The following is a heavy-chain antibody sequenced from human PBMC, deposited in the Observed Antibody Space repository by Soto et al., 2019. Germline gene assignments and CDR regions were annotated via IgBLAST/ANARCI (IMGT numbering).Heavy chain of an antibody. CDR2: IYYSGST. Sequence: SETLSLTCTVSGGSISSYYWSWIRQPPGKGLEWIGYIYYSGSTNYNPSLKSRVTISVDTSKNQFSLKLSSVTAADTAVYYCARRGMMEVPAAPPLDYYYYMDVWGKGTTVTVSS. J-gene: IGHJ6*03. V-gene: IGHV4-59*08. CDR1: GGSISSYY. CDR3: ARRGMMEVPAAPPLDYYYYMDV. D-gene: IGHD2-2*01.